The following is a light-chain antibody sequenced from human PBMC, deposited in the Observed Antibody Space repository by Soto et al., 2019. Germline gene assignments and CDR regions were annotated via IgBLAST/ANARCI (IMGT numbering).Light chain of an antibody. Sequence: EIVVTQCPATMSVSPGERATLSCRASQSVSSNLAWYQQKPGQAPRLLISGASTRATGIPARFSGSGSGTEFTLTITSLQSEDFAVYYCQQYNAWPRTFGQGTKVEIK. CDR3: QQYNAWPRT. J-gene: IGKJ1*01. V-gene: IGKV3-15*01. CDR2: GAS. CDR1: QSVSSN.